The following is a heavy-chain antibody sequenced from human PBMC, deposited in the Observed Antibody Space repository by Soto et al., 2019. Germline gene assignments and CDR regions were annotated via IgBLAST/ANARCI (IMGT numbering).Heavy chain of an antibody. V-gene: IGHV1-69*02. Sequence: SVKVSCKASGDTFSFYTINWVRQAPGLGLEWVGRINPIVSMSNYAQKFQGRVSMTADKSTSTAYMELRSLRSDDTAMYYCARSFGVAAAGPFDYWGQGTLVTVSS. J-gene: IGHJ4*02. D-gene: IGHD6-13*01. CDR1: GDTFSFYT. CDR3: ARSFGVAAAGPFDY. CDR2: INPIVSMS.